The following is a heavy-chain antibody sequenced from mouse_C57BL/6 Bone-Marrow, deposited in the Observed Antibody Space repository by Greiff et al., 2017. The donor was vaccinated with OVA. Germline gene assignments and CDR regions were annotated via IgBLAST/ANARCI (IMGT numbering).Heavy chain of an antibody. CDR3: ARGEIYEGYYEWFAY. Sequence: VQLQQSGAELARPGASVKLSCKASGYTFTSYGISWVKQRTGQGLEWIGEIYPRSGNTYYNEKFKGKATLTADKSSSTAYMELRSLTSEDSAVYFCARGEIYEGYYEWFAYWGQGTLVTVSA. CDR2: IYPRSGNT. CDR1: GYTFTSYG. V-gene: IGHV1-81*01. J-gene: IGHJ3*01. D-gene: IGHD2-3*01.